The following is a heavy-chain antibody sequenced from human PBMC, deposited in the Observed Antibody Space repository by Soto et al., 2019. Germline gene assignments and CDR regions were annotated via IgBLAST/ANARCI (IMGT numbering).Heavy chain of an antibody. CDR1: GFTFSNYA. CDR3: AKTPRQWLVYFDY. V-gene: IGHV3-23*01. CDR2: ISGSVGTT. J-gene: IGHJ4*02. D-gene: IGHD6-19*01. Sequence: GGSLRLSCAASGFTFSNYAVSWVRQAPGNGLEWVSAISGSVGTTYYADSVKGRFTFSRDNSKDTLHLQMNGLRAEDTAIYYCAKTPRQWLVYFDYWGQGALVTVSS.